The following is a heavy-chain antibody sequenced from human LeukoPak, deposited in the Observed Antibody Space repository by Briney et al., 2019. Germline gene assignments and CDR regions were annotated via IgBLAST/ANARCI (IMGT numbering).Heavy chain of an antibody. CDR3: ARDREVLRFYGLGYYYYGMDV. J-gene: IGHJ6*02. CDR2: ISYDGSNK. V-gene: IGHV3-30-3*01. Sequence: GRSLRLSCAASGFTFSSYAMHWVRQAPGKGLEWVAVISYDGSNKYYADSVKGRFTIPRDNSKNTLYLQMNSLRAEDTAVYYCARDREVLRFYGLGYYYYGMDVWGQGTTVTVSS. D-gene: IGHD3-3*01. CDR1: GFTFSSYA.